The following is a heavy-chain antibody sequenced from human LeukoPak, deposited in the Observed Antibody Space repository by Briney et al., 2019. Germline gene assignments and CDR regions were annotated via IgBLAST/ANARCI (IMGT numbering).Heavy chain of an antibody. D-gene: IGHD1-26*01. V-gene: IGHV3-7*01. CDR1: GFTFGNFW. Sequence: GGSLGLSCTASGFTFGNFWMNWVRQAPGKGLEFVAKIKQDGSEKDYADSVKGRFTISRDNAKNSVFLQLNSLRAEDTAVYYCARDVPYSGRGAYDIWGQGTMVTVSS. J-gene: IGHJ3*02. CDR3: ARDVPYSGRGAYDI. CDR2: IKQDGSEK.